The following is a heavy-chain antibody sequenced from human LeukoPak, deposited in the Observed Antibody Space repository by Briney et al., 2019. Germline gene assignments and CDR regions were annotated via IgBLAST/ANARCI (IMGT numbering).Heavy chain of an antibody. CDR3: ARGGYDFWSGYYAFDK. CDR2: INAGNGNT. Sequence: ASVKVSCKASGYSFTSYAMHWVRQAPGQRLEWMGWINAGNGNTKYSQELQGRVTITRDTSASTAYMELSSLRSEDMAIYYCARGGYDFWSGYYAFDKWGQGTMVTVSS. D-gene: IGHD3-3*01. J-gene: IGHJ3*02. CDR1: GYSFTSYA. V-gene: IGHV1-3*03.